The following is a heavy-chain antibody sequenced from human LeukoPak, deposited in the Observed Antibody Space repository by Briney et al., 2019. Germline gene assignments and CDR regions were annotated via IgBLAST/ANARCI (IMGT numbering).Heavy chain of an antibody. CDR3: ARGRDDSSGYYDDAFDI. CDR1: GYSFTSYW. J-gene: IGHJ3*02. D-gene: IGHD3-22*01. CDR2: IYPGDSDT. Sequence: GESLKISCKGSGYSFTSYWIGWVRQMPGKGLEWMGIIYPGDSDTRYSPSFQGQVTISADKSISTAYLQWSSLKASDTAMYYCARGRDDSSGYYDDAFDIWGQGTMVTVSS. V-gene: IGHV5-51*01.